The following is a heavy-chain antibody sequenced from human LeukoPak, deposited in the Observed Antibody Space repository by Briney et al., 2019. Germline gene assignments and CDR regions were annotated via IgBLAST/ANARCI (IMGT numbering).Heavy chain of an antibody. D-gene: IGHD3-10*01. J-gene: IGHJ4*02. CDR1: GFIFTDYW. CDR2: IKYDGIDK. V-gene: IGHV3-7*01. Sequence: GGSLRLSCAASGFIFTDYWMNWVRQAPGKGLEWVAMIKYDGIDKKYLDSVKGRFTISRDNSKNTLYLQMNSLRAEDTAVYYCAKDTAGEGSSLLDYWGQGTLVTVSS. CDR3: AKDTAGEGSSLLDY.